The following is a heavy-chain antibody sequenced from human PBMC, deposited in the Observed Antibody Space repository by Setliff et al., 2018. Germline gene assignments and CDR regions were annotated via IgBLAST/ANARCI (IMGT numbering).Heavy chain of an antibody. D-gene: IGHD2-2*01. J-gene: IGHJ4*02. CDR1: GASINSHY. Sequence: PSETLSLTCTVPGASINSHYWSWIRQPPGKGLEWIGTVYDSGTTYYNPSLKSRVTIFVDTSKNQFSLNLNSVTAADTGVYYCASCRYQVPYDYWGQGILVTVSS. CDR2: VYDSGTT. CDR3: ASCRYQVPYDY. V-gene: IGHV4-39*01.